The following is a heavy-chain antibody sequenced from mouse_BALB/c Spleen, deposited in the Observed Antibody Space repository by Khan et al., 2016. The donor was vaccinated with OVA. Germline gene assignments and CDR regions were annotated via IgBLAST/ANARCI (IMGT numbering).Heavy chain of an antibody. Sequence: QIQLVQSGPELKKPGETVKISCKASGYTFTDYSMHWVKQAPGKGLKWMGWINTETGEPTYADDFKGRFAFSLETSASTAYSQINNLKNEDTATYFCASGLKYGNFDYWGQGTTLTVSS. J-gene: IGHJ2*01. CDR3: ASGLKYGNFDY. CDR1: GYTFTDYS. CDR2: INTETGEP. D-gene: IGHD2-10*02. V-gene: IGHV9-2-1*01.